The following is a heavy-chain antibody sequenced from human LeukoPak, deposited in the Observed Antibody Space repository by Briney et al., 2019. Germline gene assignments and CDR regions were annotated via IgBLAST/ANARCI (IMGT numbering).Heavy chain of an antibody. V-gene: IGHV4-39*01. CDR3: ARKGYWDDYVWGSYRLGYYFDY. CDR2: IYYSGST. Sequence: PSETLSLTCTVSGGSISSSSYYWGWIRQPPGKGLEWIGSIYYSGSTYYNPSLKSRVTISVDTSKNQFSLKLSSVTAADTAVYYCARKGYWDDYVWGSYRLGYYFDYWGQGTLVTVSS. D-gene: IGHD3-16*02. CDR1: GGSISSSSYY. J-gene: IGHJ4*02.